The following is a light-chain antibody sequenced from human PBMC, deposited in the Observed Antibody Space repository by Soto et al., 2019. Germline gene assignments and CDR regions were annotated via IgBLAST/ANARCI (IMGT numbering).Light chain of an antibody. J-gene: IGLJ2*01. CDR1: NIGSKN. CDR3: QVWDSSVV. Sequence: SYELTQPLSVSVALGQTARITCGGNNIGSKNVHWYQQKPGQAPVLVIYRDSNRPSGIPERFSGSNSGNTATLTISRAQAGDEADYYCQVWDSSVVFGGGTKLPVL. V-gene: IGLV3-9*01. CDR2: RDS.